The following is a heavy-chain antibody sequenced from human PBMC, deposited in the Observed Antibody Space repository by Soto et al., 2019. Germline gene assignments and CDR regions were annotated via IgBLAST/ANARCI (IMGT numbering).Heavy chain of an antibody. D-gene: IGHD3-22*01. J-gene: IGHJ4*02. CDR3: TGYYDSSGYYYGGDY. Sequence: EVQLVESGGGLVQPGGSLKLSCAASGFTFSGSAMHWVRQASGKGLEWVGRIRSKANSYATAYAASVKGRFTISRDDSKNTAYLQMNSRKAEDTAVYYCTGYYDSSGYYYGGDYWGQGTLVTVSS. CDR2: IRSKANSYAT. V-gene: IGHV3-73*02. CDR1: GFTFSGSA.